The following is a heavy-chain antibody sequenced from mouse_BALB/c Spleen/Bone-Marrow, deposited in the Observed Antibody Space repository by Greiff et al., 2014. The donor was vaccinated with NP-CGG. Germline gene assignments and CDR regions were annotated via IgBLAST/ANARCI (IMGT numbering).Heavy chain of an antibody. Sequence: EVQVVESGAELVRSGASVKLSCTASGFNIKDYYMHWVKQRPEQGLEWIGWIDPGNGDTEYAPKFQGKATMTADTSSNTAYLQLSSLTSEDTAVYYCNAEHGNYHYFDYWGQDTTLTASS. CDR2: IDPGNGDT. D-gene: IGHD6-1*01. J-gene: IGHJ2*01. CDR1: GFNIKDYY. CDR3: NAEHGNYHYFDY. V-gene: IGHV14-4*02.